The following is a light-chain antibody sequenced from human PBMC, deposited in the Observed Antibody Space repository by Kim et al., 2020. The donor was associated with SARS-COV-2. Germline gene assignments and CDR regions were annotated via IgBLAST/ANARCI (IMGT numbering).Light chain of an antibody. CDR3: QVWDSIHDHVV. Sequence: SYELTQPPSVSVAPGETARISCGENDIGRKSVHWYQQKPGQAPVLVIYYDTDRPSGVPERFSGSNSGNTATLTISRVEAGDEADYYCQVWDSIHDHVVFGGGTQLTVL. J-gene: IGLJ2*01. CDR1: DIGRKS. CDR2: YDT. V-gene: IGLV3-21*04.